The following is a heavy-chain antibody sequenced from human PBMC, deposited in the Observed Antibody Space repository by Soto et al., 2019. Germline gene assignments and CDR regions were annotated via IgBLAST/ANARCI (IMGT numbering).Heavy chain of an antibody. Sequence: SETLSLTCTVSGGSISSSSYYWGWIRQPPGKGLEWIGSIYYSGSTYYNPSLKSRVTISVDTSKNQFSLKLSSVTAADTAVYYCARHRLAATYRIVNWFDPWGQGTLVTVSS. D-gene: IGHD2-15*01. CDR2: IYYSGST. CDR3: ARHRLAATYRIVNWFDP. CDR1: GGSISSSSYY. J-gene: IGHJ5*02. V-gene: IGHV4-39*01.